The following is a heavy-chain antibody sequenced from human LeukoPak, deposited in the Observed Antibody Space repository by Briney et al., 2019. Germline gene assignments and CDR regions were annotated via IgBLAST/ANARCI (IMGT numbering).Heavy chain of an antibody. CDR3: ATDPGGYFDY. Sequence: SVKVSCKASGYTFTGYYMHWVRQAPGQGLEWMGGIIPIFGTANYAQKFQGRVTITADESTSKAYMELSSLRSEDTAVYYCATDPGGYFDYWGQGTLVAVSS. V-gene: IGHV1-69*13. CDR2: IIPIFGTA. J-gene: IGHJ4*02. CDR1: GYTFTGYY. D-gene: IGHD3-10*01.